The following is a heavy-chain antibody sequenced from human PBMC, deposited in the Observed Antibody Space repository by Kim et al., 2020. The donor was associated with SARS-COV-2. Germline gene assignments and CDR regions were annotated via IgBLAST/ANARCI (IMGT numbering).Heavy chain of an antibody. V-gene: IGHV3-48*02. Sequence: GGSLRLSCATSGFSFSAYDMNWVRQAPGKGLEWLSFISKSSNTIYYADSVKGRFTISRDNAKNSLYLQMNSLRDEETAVYYCVRDRMGGAFDIWGQGKMGNVPS. CDR3: VRDRMGGAFDI. D-gene: IGHD3-16*01. CDR1: GFSFSAYD. CDR2: ISKSSNTI. J-gene: IGHJ3*02.